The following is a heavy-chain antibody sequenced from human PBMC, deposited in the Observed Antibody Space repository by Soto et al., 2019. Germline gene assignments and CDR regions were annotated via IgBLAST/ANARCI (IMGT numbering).Heavy chain of an antibody. J-gene: IGHJ4*02. CDR3: ARDLGGGYEPGDY. D-gene: IGHD5-12*01. CDR2: IISIFGTP. CDR1: GATFSISV. V-gene: IGHV1-69*12. Sequence: QVQLVQSGAELKKPGSSVKVSCRASGATFSISVFNWVRQAPGQGLEWMGWIISIFGTPNYSQKFQGRVTITADESTSTGYMELNNLRSDDTAIYYCARDLGGGYEPGDYWGQGTQVTVSS.